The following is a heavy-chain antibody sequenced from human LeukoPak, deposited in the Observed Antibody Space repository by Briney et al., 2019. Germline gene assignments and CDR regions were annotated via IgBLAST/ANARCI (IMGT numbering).Heavy chain of an antibody. J-gene: IGHJ5*02. CDR2: IYYSGST. D-gene: IGHD6-19*01. CDR3: ARAIAVAFNWFDP. V-gene: IGHV4-59*01. CDR1: GGSISSYY. Sequence: SETLSLTCTVSGGSISSYYWSWIRQPPGKGLEWIGYIYYSGSTNYNPSLKSRVTISVDTSKNQFSLKLSSVTAADTAVYYCARAIAVAFNWFDPWGQGTLVTVSS.